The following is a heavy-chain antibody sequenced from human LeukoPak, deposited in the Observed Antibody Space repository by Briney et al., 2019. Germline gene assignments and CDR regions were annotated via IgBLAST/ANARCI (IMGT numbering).Heavy chain of an antibody. D-gene: IGHD2-15*01. CDR3: ARHSRGSPIDD. V-gene: IGHV3-7*01. J-gene: IGHJ4*02. CDR2: IRQDGSDK. Sequence: GGSLRLSCAASGFTLSTYAMNWVRQAPGKGLEWLANIRQDGSDKQYVDSVKGRFTISRDNAKNSLYLQVNSLSAEDTAVYYCARHSRGSPIDDWGQGTLVTVSS. CDR1: GFTLSTYA.